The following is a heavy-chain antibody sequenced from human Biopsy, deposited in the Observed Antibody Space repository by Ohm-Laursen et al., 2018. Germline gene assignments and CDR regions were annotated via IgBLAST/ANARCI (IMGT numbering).Heavy chain of an antibody. Sequence: QTLSLTCAISGDSVSNNDAAWSWIRQSPSRGLEWLGRTYYRTKWFNDYAVFVKSRIVIKPDTSKNQFSLRLNSVTAADTALYFCARGRPNFGSGFFVIPVFYFDSWGQGTLVTVSS. CDR3: ARGRPNFGSGFFVIPVFYFDS. CDR2: TYYRTKWFN. D-gene: IGHD3-3*01. V-gene: IGHV6-1*01. CDR1: GDSVSNNDAA. J-gene: IGHJ4*02.